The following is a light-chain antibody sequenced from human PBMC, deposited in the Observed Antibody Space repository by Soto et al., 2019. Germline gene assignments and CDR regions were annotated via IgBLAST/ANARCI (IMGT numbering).Light chain of an antibody. J-gene: IGLJ3*02. CDR3: PSYDSSLGGWV. Sequence: QSVLTQPPSVSGAPGQRVTISCTGSSSNIGAGYDVHWYQQLPGTAPKLLIYGNSNRPSGVPDRFSGSKSGTSASLAITGPQAEDEADYSRPSYDSSLGGWVFGGGTQLTVL. V-gene: IGLV1-40*01. CDR2: GNS. CDR1: SSNIGAGYD.